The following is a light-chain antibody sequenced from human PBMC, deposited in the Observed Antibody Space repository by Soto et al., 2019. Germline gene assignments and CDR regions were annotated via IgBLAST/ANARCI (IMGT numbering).Light chain of an antibody. J-gene: IGKJ4*01. CDR1: QNIINF. CDR3: QQSYSTPLT. Sequence: DIQMTQSPSSLSASVGDRVTITCRASQNIINFLTWYQQKPGKAPKLLIYAATTLQSGVPSRFSGSGSGSDFTLTINSLQPEDFATYSCQQSYSTPLTFGGGTKVDI. V-gene: IGKV1-39*01. CDR2: AAT.